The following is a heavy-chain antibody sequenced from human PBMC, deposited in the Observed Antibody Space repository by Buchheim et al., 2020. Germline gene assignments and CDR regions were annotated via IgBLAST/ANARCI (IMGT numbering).Heavy chain of an antibody. V-gene: IGHV4-34*01. CDR2: INHSGST. CDR1: GGSFSGYY. CDR3: ARQSGDDSSGYYHYYYYGMDV. D-gene: IGHD3-22*01. Sequence: QVQLQQWGAGLLKPSETLSLTCAVYGGSFSGYYWSWIRQPPGKGLEGIGEINHSGSTNYNPSLKSRVTISVDTSKNQFSLKLSSVTAANTAVYYCARQSGDDSSGYYHYYYYGMDVWGQGTT. J-gene: IGHJ6*02.